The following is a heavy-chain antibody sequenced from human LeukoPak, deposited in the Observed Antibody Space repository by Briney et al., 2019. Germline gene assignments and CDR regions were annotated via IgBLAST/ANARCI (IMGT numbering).Heavy chain of an antibody. CDR3: ARLRYGGNSYLDY. J-gene: IGHJ4*02. CDR2: IYYSGST. Sequence: SETLSLTCAVSGGSISSYYWSWIRQPPGKGLEWIGYIYYSGSTNYNPSLKSRVTISVDTSKNQFSLKLSSVTAADTAVYYCARLRYGGNSYLDYWGQGTLVTVSS. CDR1: GGSISSYY. V-gene: IGHV4-59*01. D-gene: IGHD4-23*01.